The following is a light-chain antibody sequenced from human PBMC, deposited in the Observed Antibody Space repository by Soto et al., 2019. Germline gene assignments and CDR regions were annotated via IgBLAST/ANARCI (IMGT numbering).Light chain of an antibody. CDR3: NSQTTSGIRV. CDR2: EVS. J-gene: IGLJ1*01. V-gene: IGLV2-14*01. CDR1: STDVGDSNH. Sequence: QSALTHPASVSGSPGQSITISCTGTSTDVGDSNHVSWYQHHPGKAPKLIIYEVSYRPSGVSNRFSGSKSAYTASLTISGLQAEDEADYYCNSQTTSGIRVFGTGTKLTVL.